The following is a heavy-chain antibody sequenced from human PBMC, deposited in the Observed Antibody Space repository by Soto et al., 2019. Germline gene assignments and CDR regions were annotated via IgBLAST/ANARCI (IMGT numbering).Heavy chain of an antibody. V-gene: IGHV3-30*18. J-gene: IGHJ4*02. CDR1: GFTFSSYG. CDR2: ISYDGSNK. CDR3: AKDGGTAASFDY. Sequence: QVQLVESGGGVVQPGRSLRLSCAASGFTFSSYGMHWVRQAPGKGLEWVAVISYDGSNKYYADSVKGRFTISRDNSKNTLYLQMNSLRAEDTAVDYCAKDGGTAASFDYWGQGTLVTVSS. D-gene: IGHD1-26*01.